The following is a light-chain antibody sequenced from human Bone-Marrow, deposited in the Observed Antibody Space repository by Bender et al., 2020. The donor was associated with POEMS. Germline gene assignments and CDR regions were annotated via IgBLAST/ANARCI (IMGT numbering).Light chain of an antibody. CDR2: DGS. J-gene: IGLJ2*01. CDR3: APWDDSLDVVL. Sequence: QSALTQPRSVSGSPGQSITISCSGSDSDVDDSSFVSWYQQHPCKVPRLVLYDGSLRPSGVSHRFSGSKSGNTASLTISGLQSEDEADYYCAPWDDSLDVVLFGGGTKLTVL. V-gene: IGLV2-14*03. CDR1: DSDVDDSSF.